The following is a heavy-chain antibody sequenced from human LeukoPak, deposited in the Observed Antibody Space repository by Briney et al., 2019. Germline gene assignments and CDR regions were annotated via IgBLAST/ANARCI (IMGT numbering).Heavy chain of an antibody. Sequence: ASVTVSCRASGGTFSSYTISWVRQAPGQGLEWMGWINAYNGNTNYAQKLQGRVTMTTDTSTSTAYMELRSLRSDDTAVYYCARLITTSRDYWGQGTLVTVSS. CDR3: ARLITTSRDY. CDR1: GGTFSSYT. CDR2: INAYNGNT. J-gene: IGHJ4*02. D-gene: IGHD3-22*01. V-gene: IGHV1-18*01.